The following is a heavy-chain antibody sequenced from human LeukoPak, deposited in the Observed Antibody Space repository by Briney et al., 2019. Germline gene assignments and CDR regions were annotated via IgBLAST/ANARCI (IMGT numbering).Heavy chain of an antibody. D-gene: IGHD2-15*01. CDR3: ARLKLGYCSGGSCYPFGY. CDR2: INHSGST. V-gene: IGHV4-34*01. CDR1: GGSFSGYY. J-gene: IGHJ4*02. Sequence: SETLSLTCAVYGGSFSGYYWSWIRQPPGKGLEWIGEINHSGSTNYNPSLKSRVTISVDTSKNQFSLKLSSVTAADTAVYYCARLKLGYCSGGSCYPFGYWGQGTLVTVSS.